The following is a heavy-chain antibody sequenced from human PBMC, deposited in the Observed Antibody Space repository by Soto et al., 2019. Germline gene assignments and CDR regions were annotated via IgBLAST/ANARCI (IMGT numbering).Heavy chain of an antibody. CDR3: AGSAGYCTNGVCYPWDY. V-gene: IGHV1-69*12. D-gene: IGHD2-8*01. CDR2: IIPIFGTA. CDR1: GGTFSSYA. J-gene: IGHJ4*02. Sequence: QVQLVQSGAEVKKPGSSVTVSCKASGGTFSSYAISWVRQAPGQGLEWMGGIIPIFGTANYAQQFQGRVTITADESTSTPYMELSNLRSEDTAVYDCAGSAGYCTNGVCYPWDYWGQGTLVTVSS.